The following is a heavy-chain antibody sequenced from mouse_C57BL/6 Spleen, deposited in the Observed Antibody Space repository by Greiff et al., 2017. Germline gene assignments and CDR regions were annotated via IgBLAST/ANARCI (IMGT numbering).Heavy chain of an antibody. J-gene: IGHJ4*01. CDR2: IDPETGGT. Sequence: QVQLKQSGAELVRPGASVTLSCKASGYTFTDYEMHWVKQTPVHGLEWIGAIDPETGGTAYNQKFKGKAILTADKSSSTAYMELRSLTSEDSAVYYCTHYGSPHYYAMDYWGQGTSVTVSS. CDR1: GYTFTDYE. D-gene: IGHD1-1*01. V-gene: IGHV1-15*01. CDR3: THYGSPHYYAMDY.